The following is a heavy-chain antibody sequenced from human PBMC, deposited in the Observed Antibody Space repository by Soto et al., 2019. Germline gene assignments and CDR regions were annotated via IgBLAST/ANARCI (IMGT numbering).Heavy chain of an antibody. CDR1: GDSISTYY. V-gene: IGHV4-59*01. CDR3: ARRYSSAWLFDY. Sequence: QVQLQESGPGLVKPSETLSLTCTVSGDSISTYYWSWIRQPPGKGLEWIGYIYYSGSTNYNPSLKSRVTISVDTSKHQFSRKLTSVTAADTAVYYCARRYSSAWLFDYWGQGTLVTVSS. D-gene: IGHD6-19*01. J-gene: IGHJ4*02. CDR2: IYYSGST.